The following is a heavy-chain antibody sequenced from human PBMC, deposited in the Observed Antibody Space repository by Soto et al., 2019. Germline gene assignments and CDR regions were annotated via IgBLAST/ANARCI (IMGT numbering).Heavy chain of an antibody. D-gene: IGHD6-6*01. CDR3: AREDAARIERWFDA. V-gene: IGHV4-31*11. CDR1: GGSIISDYYS. Sequence: PSETLSLTCAVSGGSIISDYYSWNWIRQSPGRGLAWIGHIYSSGSTYYNPSLKSRVSISVDTSNNQFSLKLTSVTAADTAVYFCAREDAARIERWFDAWGQGILVTVSS. CDR2: IYSSGST. J-gene: IGHJ5*02.